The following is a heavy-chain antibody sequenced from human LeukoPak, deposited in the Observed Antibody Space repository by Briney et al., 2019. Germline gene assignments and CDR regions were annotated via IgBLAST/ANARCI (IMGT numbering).Heavy chain of an antibody. CDR3: AARKTDEPGPGGFDY. CDR2: IVVGSGNT. D-gene: IGHD1-14*01. Sequence: ASVKVSCKASGFTFTSSAMQWVRQARGQRLEGIGWIVVGSGNTNYAQKFQERVTITRDMSTSTAYMELSSLRSEDTAVYYCAARKTDEPGPGGFDYWGQGTLVTVSS. CDR1: GFTFTSSA. J-gene: IGHJ4*02. V-gene: IGHV1-58*02.